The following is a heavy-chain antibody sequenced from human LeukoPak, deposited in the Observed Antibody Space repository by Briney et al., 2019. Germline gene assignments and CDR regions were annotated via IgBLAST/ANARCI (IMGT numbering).Heavy chain of an antibody. J-gene: IGHJ3*02. CDR3: ARVGYCSGGSCSETDAFDI. D-gene: IGHD2-15*01. Sequence: GGSLRLSCVASGFTFSSYAMSWVRQAPGKGLEWVSGISGSGGSTYYADSVKGRFTISRDNSKNTLYLQMNSLRAEDTAVYYCARVGYCSGGSCSETDAFDIWGQGTMVTVSS. V-gene: IGHV3-23*01. CDR1: GFTFSSYA. CDR2: ISGSGGST.